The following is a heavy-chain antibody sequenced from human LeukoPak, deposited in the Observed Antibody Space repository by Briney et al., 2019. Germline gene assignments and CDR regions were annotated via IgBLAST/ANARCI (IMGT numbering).Heavy chain of an antibody. CDR3: AKRGEGDYYYYYMDV. CDR1: GFTFSSYV. J-gene: IGHJ6*03. V-gene: IGHV3-23*01. CDR2: ISGSGGST. D-gene: IGHD3-10*01. Sequence: QPGGSLRLSCAASGFTFSSYVMSWVRQAPGKGLEWVSAISGSGGSTYYADSVKGRFTISRDNSKNTLYLQMNSLRAEDTAVYYCAKRGEGDYYYYYMDVWGKGTTVTVSS.